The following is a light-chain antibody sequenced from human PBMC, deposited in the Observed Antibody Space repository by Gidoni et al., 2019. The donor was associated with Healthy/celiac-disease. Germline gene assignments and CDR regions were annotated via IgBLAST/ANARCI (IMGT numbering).Light chain of an antibody. CDR2: GAS. Sequence: PGERATLSCRASQSVSSSLAAAPRLLIYGASTRASGIPARFSGSGSGTEFTLTISSLQSEDFAVYYCQQYNNWPPMYTFGQGTKLEIK. CDR3: QQYNNWPPMYT. CDR1: QSVSSS. J-gene: IGKJ2*01. V-gene: IGKV3-15*01.